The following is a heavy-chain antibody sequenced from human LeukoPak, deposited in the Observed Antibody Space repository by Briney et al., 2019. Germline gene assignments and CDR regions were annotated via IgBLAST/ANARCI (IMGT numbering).Heavy chain of an antibody. Sequence: NPSETLSLTCAVYGGSLSGYYWSWIRQPPGKGLEWIGEINHSGSTNYNPSLKSRVTISVDTSKNQFSLKLSSVTAADTAVYYCARGGAGADYDFWSGPTRVYYFDYWGQGTLVTVSS. CDR1: GGSLSGYY. J-gene: IGHJ4*02. CDR2: INHSGST. CDR3: ARGGAGADYDFWSGPTRVYYFDY. V-gene: IGHV4-34*01. D-gene: IGHD3-3*01.